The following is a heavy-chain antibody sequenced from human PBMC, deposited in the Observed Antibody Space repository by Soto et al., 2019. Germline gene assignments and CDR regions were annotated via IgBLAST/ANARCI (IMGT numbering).Heavy chain of an antibody. V-gene: IGHV1-69*13. CDR2: IIPIFGTA. J-gene: IGHJ4*02. CDR1: GGTFSSYA. CDR3: ARVQLELRWHYFNY. D-gene: IGHD1-7*01. Sequence: SVKVSCKASGGTFSSYAISWVRQAPGQGLEWMGGIIPIFGTADYAQKLQGRVTITADESTSTAYMELSSLRSEDTAVYYCARVQLELRWHYFNYWGEGTLVTVTA.